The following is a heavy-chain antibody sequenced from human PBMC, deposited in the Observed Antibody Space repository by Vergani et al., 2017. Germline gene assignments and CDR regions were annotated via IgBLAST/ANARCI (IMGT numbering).Heavy chain of an antibody. Sequence: EVQLLESGGGLVQPGGSLRLSCAASGFTFSSYAMSWVRQAPGKGLEWVSAISGSGGSTYYADSVKGRFTISRDNSKNTLYLQMNSLRAEDTAVYYCARGDWSGYYYYYYHGMDVWGQGP. CDR3: ARGDWSGYYYYYYHGMDV. V-gene: IGHV3-23*01. CDR2: ISGSGGST. CDR1: GFTFSSYA. J-gene: IGHJ6*02. D-gene: IGHD3-3*01.